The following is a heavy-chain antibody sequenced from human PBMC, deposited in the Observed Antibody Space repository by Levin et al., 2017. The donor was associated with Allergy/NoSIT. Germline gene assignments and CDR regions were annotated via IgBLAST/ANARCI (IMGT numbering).Heavy chain of an antibody. CDR3: SGSRVGY. D-gene: IGHD2-15*01. CDR2: VRSKAANYAT. CDR1: GFTFSGSA. Sequence: LSLTCAASGFTFSGSAMHWVRQASGKGLEWVGHVRSKAANYATAYAASVKGRFTISRDDSKNTAYLQMNSLKTEDTAVYYCSGSRVGYWGQGTLVTVSS. V-gene: IGHV3-73*01. J-gene: IGHJ4*02.